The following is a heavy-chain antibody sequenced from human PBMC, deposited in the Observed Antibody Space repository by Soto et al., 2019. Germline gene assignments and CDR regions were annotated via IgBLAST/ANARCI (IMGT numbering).Heavy chain of an antibody. V-gene: IGHV3-66*01. Sequence: EVQLVESGGGLVQPGGSLRLSCAASGFTVSSNYMSWVRQAPGKGLEWVSVIYSGGSTYYADSVKGRFPISRDNSKNMLYLQMNSLRAEDTAVYYCARDDSYGFGRFYYWGQGTLVTGSS. CDR3: ARDDSYGFGRFYY. CDR1: GFTVSSNY. D-gene: IGHD5-18*01. J-gene: IGHJ4*02. CDR2: IYSGGST.